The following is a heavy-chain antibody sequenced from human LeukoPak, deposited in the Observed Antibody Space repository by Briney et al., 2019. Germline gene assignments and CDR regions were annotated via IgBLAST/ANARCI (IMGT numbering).Heavy chain of an antibody. CDR1: GFTFSSYA. Sequence: PGGSLRLSCAASGFTFSSYAMSWVRQAPGKGLEWVSSITSSSTYIYYADSVKGRFTISRDNAKNSLYLQMNSLRAEDTAVYYCARDPIVVVPSASFYYYMDVWGKGTTVTVSS. J-gene: IGHJ6*03. CDR2: ITSSSTYI. D-gene: IGHD2-2*01. V-gene: IGHV3-21*01. CDR3: ARDPIVVVPSASFYYYMDV.